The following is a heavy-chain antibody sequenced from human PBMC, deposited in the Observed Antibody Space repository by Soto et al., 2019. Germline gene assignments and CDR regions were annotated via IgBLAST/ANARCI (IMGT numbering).Heavy chain of an antibody. V-gene: IGHV3-23*01. Sequence: GGSLRLSCAASGFTFNSYAMSWVRQAPGKGLEWVSSIITGGTTFYADSVKGRFTISRDNSKNTLYLQMNSLRVEDTAVYYCTTAYYGSGSYWPIYYYYGMDVWGQGTTVTVSS. CDR3: TTAYYGSGSYWPIYYYYGMDV. J-gene: IGHJ6*02. CDR2: IITGGTT. D-gene: IGHD3-10*01. CDR1: GFTFNSYA.